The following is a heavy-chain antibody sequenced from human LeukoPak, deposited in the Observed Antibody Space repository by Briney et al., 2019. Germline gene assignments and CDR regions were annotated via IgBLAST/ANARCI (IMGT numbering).Heavy chain of an antibody. D-gene: IGHD6-13*01. CDR1: GGSISSSSYY. CDR3: ATPGPDSSSWYRHPVAY. J-gene: IGHJ4*02. CDR2: IYYSGST. Sequence: PSETLSLTCTVSGGSISSSSYYWGWIRQPPGKGLEWIGSIYYSGSTYYNPSLKSRVTISVNTSKNQFSLKLSSVTAADTAVYYCATPGPDSSSWYRHPVAYWGQGTLVTVSS. V-gene: IGHV4-39*07.